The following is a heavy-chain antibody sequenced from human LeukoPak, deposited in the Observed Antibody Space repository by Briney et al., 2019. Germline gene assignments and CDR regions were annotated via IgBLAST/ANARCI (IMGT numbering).Heavy chain of an antibody. CDR1: GFSLSTHGVG. J-gene: IGHJ4*02. D-gene: IGHD3-10*02. V-gene: IGHV2-5*02. Sequence: SGPTLVNPXQTLTLTCTFSGFSLSTHGVGVGWIRQPPGKALEWLAIIYWDDGERYSPSLRSRLTITKDTSKNQVVLIMTNMDPVDTATYYCAHRHDVRGVVVTFDSWGQGTLVTVSS. CDR2: IYWDDGE. CDR3: AHRHDVRGVVVTFDS.